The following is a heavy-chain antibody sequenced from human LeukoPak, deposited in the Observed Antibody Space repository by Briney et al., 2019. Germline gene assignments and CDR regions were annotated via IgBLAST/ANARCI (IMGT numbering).Heavy chain of an antibody. J-gene: IGHJ3*02. CDR1: GGSISSHY. CDR3: ARVGYYDSTDAFDI. D-gene: IGHD3-22*01. V-gene: IGHV4-59*11. CDR2: IYYSGNT. Sequence: NPSETLSLTCTVSGGSISSHYWSWIRQPPGKGLEWIGYIYYSGNTNYNPSLKSRVTISVDTSKNQFSLKLSSVTAADTAVYYCARVGYYDSTDAFDIWGQGTMVTVSS.